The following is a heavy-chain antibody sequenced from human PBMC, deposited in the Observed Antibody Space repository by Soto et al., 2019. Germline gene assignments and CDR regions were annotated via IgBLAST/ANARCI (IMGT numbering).Heavy chain of an antibody. D-gene: IGHD3-22*01. CDR1: GYTFTSYY. V-gene: IGHV1-46*01. CDR3: ARSRANYYDSRGYYYSTFDY. J-gene: IGHJ4*02. CDR2: INPSGGST. Sequence: GASVKVSCKASGYTFTSYYMHWVRQAPGQGLEWMGIINPSGGSTSYAQKFQGRVTMTRDTSTSTVYMELSSLRSEDTAVYYCARSRANYYDSRGYYYSTFDYWGQGTLVTVSS.